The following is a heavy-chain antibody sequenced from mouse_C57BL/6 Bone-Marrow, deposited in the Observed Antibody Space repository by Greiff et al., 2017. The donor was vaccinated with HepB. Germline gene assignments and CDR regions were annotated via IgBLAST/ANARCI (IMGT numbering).Heavy chain of an antibody. D-gene: IGHD2-3*01. CDR3: ARHYDGYYDYAMDY. CDR1: EFEFPSHD. Sequence: EVKLVESGGGLVQPGESLKLSCESNEFEFPSHDMSWVRKTPEKRLELVAAINSDGGSTYYPDTMERRFIISRDNTKKTLYLQMSSLRSEDTALYYCARHYDGYYDYAMDYWGQGTSVTVSS. V-gene: IGHV5-2*01. CDR2: INSDGGST. J-gene: IGHJ4*01.